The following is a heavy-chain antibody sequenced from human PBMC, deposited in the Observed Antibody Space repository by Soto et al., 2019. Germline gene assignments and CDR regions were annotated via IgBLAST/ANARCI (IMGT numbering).Heavy chain of an antibody. CDR2: IYYSGST. Sequence: QVQLQESGPGLVKPSQTLSLTCTVSGGSISSGGYYWSWIRQHPGKGLEWIGYIYYSGSTYYNPSLKIRVXXSXDXXKDQFSLKLSSVTAADTAVYYCARTVPAASGWFDPWGQGTLVTVSS. V-gene: IGHV4-31*03. J-gene: IGHJ5*02. CDR3: ARTVPAASGWFDP. CDR1: GGSISSGGYY. D-gene: IGHD2-2*01.